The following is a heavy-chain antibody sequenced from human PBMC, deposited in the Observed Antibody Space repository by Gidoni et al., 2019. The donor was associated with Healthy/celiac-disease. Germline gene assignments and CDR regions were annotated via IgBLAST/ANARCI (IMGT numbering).Heavy chain of an antibody. CDR2: IWYDGSNK. CDR3: ARDLVGAFDI. D-gene: IGHD2-15*01. Sequence: QVQLVASGGGVVQPWRSLRLSCAASGCTFSSYGMHWVRQAPGKGLEWVAVIWYDGSNKYYADSVKGRFTISRDNSKNTLYLQMNSLRAEDTAVYYCARDLVGAFDIWGQGTMVTVSS. CDR1: GCTFSSYG. V-gene: IGHV3-33*01. J-gene: IGHJ3*02.